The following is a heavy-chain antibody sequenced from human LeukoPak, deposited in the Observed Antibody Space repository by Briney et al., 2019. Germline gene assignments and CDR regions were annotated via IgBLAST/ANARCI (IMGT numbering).Heavy chain of an antibody. CDR2: INQDESER. CDR3: ARVPSGSYSNDAFDI. J-gene: IGHJ3*02. D-gene: IGHD3-10*01. V-gene: IGHV3-7*02. Sequence: GGSLRLSCAASGVTFSSYWMSWVRQAPGKGLEWVANINQDESERYYVASVKGRFTISRDNAKDSLYLQMNSLRAEDTAVYYCARVPSGSYSNDAFDIWGQGTMVTVSS. CDR1: GVTFSSYW.